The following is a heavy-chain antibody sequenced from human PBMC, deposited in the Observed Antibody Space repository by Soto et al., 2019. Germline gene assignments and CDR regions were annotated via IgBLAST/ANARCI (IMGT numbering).Heavy chain of an antibody. CDR2: IYYSGST. D-gene: IGHD1-26*01. V-gene: IGHV4-39*01. J-gene: IGHJ4*02. CDR3: ARQADQEHFDY. CDR1: GGSISSSSYY. Sequence: XETLSLTCTVSGGSISSSSYYWGWIRQPPGKGLEWIGSIYYSGSTYYNPSLKSRVTISVDTSKNQFSLKLSSVTAADTAVYYCARQADQEHFDYWGQGTLVTVSS.